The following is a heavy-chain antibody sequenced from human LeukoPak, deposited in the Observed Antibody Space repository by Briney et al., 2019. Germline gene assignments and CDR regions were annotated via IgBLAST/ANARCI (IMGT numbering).Heavy chain of an antibody. CDR3: ARVEGNSGPKDY. CDR1: GFTFSSYG. CDR2: ISGSSSYI. J-gene: IGHJ4*02. V-gene: IGHV3-21*01. Sequence: GGSLRLFCAASGFTFSSYGMNWVRQAPGKGLEWVSSISGSSSYIDYADSVKGRFTISRDNARKSLYLQMNSLRVEDTAVYYCARVEGNSGPKDYWGQGTLVTVSS. D-gene: IGHD6-19*01.